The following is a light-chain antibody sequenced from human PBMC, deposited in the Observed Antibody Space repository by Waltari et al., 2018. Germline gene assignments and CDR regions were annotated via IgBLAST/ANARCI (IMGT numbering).Light chain of an antibody. V-gene: IGKV1-6*01. CDR3: LQDHTYPLT. CDR2: GAS. Sequence: ATQMTQSPSSLSASVGDRVTISCRASQGINTDLGWYQQKPGRAPKLLISGASTLQSGVPSRFSGSGSGTVFTLTISSLQPDDFTTYFCLQDHTYPLTFGQGTKVDI. CDR1: QGINTD. J-gene: IGKJ1*01.